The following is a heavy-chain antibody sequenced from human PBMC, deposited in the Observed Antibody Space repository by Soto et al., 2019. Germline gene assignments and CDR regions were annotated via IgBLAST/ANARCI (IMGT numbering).Heavy chain of an antibody. CDR2: IIPIFGTA. Sequence: GASVKVSCKASGGTFSSYAISWVRQAPGQGLEWMGGIIPIFGTANYAQNFQGRVTITRDTFASSAFMELSSLRFEDTAVYYCARDPRDYYYGMDVWGQGTTVTVSS. J-gene: IGHJ6*02. CDR1: GGTFSSYA. V-gene: IGHV1-69*05. CDR3: ARDPRDYYYGMDV.